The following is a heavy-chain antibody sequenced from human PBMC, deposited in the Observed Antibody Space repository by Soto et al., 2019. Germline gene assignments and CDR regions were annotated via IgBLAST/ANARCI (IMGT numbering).Heavy chain of an antibody. V-gene: IGHV4-39*01. CDR2: IFYAGNT. J-gene: IGHJ5*02. D-gene: IGHD6-13*01. CDR1: GGSISSSRSY. Sequence: QLQLQESGPGLVKPSETLSLTCNVSGGSISSSRSYWAWFRQPPGKELEWIANIFYAGNTYYNPSLTSRVPVSVDTYKNQFSLKLASVTAADTAVSYCARQAAAPGIDLWFDPWGQGTLVTVSS. CDR3: ARQAAAPGIDLWFDP.